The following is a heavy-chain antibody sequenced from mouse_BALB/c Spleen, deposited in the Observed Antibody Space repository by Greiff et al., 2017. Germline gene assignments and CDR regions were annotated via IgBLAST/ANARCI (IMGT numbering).Heavy chain of an antibody. D-gene: IGHD4-1*01. CDR3: ARSLTGTHFDY. CDR1: GYTFTSYW. J-gene: IGHJ2*01. Sequence: QVQLQQSGAELARPGASVKLSCKASGYTFTSYWMQWVKQRPGQGLEWIGAIYPGDGDTRYTQKFKGKATLTADKSSSTAYMQLSSLASEDSAVYYCARSLTGTHFDYWGQGTTLTVSS. V-gene: IGHV1-87*01. CDR2: IYPGDGDT.